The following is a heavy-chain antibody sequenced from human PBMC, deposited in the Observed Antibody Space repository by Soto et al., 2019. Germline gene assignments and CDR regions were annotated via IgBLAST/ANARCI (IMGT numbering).Heavy chain of an antibody. V-gene: IGHV3-23*01. CDR2: ISASGAYT. CDR3: AKEVIAARPYYFDY. Sequence: GGSLRLSCAAFGFTFSSYAVSWARQTPGKGLEWVSTISASGAYTYYADSVKGRFTISRDNSKNTLYLQMRSLRAGDTATYYCAKEVIAARPYYFDYWGQGTLVTSPQ. CDR1: GFTFSSYA. D-gene: IGHD6-6*01. J-gene: IGHJ4*02.